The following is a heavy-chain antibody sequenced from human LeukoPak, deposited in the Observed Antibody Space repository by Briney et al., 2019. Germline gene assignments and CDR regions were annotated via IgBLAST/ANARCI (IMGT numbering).Heavy chain of an antibody. CDR1: GGSISGYY. J-gene: IGHJ6*04. Sequence: PSETLSLTCTVSGGSISGYYWSWIRQPAGKGLEWIGRIYSSGSTNYNPSLKSRVTISVDTSKNQFSLKLNSVTAADTAVYFCARSKIRHLDVWGKGTTVTISS. V-gene: IGHV4-4*07. CDR3: ARSKIRHLDV. CDR2: IYSSGST.